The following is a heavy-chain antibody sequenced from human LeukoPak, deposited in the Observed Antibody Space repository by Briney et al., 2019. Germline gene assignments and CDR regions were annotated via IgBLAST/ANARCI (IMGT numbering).Heavy chain of an antibody. D-gene: IGHD3-22*01. CDR2: IYYSGST. J-gene: IGHJ4*02. CDR1: GFTFSNYA. V-gene: IGHV4-59*08. Sequence: GSLRLSCAASGFTFSNYAMSWIRQPPGKGLEWIGYIYYSGSTNYNPSLKSRVTISVDTSKNQFSLKLSSVTAADTAVYYCARHYDSSAYWYYFDYWGQGTLVTVSS. CDR3: ARHYDSSAYWYYFDY.